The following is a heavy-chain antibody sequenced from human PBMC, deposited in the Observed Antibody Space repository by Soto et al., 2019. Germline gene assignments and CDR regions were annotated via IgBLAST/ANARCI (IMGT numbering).Heavy chain of an antibody. Sequence: PGGSLRLSCAASGFTFSTYSMNWVRQAPGKGLEWVSAIRGSDGSTYYADSVKGRFTISRDNSKNTLYLQMNSLRAEDTAEYYCTKDLGANTPGTTFDYWGQGPLVTVSS. CDR3: TKDLGANTPGTTFDY. J-gene: IGHJ4*02. D-gene: IGHD1-1*01. CDR1: GFTFSTYS. V-gene: IGHV3-23*01. CDR2: IRGSDGST.